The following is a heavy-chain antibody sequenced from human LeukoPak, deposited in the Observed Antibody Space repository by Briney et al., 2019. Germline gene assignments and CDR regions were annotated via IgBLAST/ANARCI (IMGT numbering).Heavy chain of an antibody. CDR1: GGSISSSSYC. D-gene: IGHD3-3*01. CDR3: ARGAPSFWSGYYTGASGYYYMDV. CDR2: IYYSVST. Sequence: SETLSLTCIVSGGSISSSSYCWGWIRQPPGKGLEWIGSIYYSVSTYYNPSLKSRVTISVDTSKNQFSLKLSSVTAADTAVYYCARGAPSFWSGYYTGASGYYYMDVWGKGTTVTVSS. J-gene: IGHJ6*03. V-gene: IGHV4-39*07.